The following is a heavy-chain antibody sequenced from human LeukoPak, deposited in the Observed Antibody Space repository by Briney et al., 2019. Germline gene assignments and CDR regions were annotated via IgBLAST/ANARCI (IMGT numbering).Heavy chain of an antibody. Sequence: PGGSLRLSCAASGFTFSSYAMSWVRQAPGKGLEWVAVISYDGSNKYYADSVKGRFTISRDNSKNTLYLQMNSLRAEDTAVYYCAKETHASGIAVAGSMGYFDYWGQGTLVTVSS. CDR2: ISYDGSNK. D-gene: IGHD6-19*01. V-gene: IGHV3-30*18. CDR1: GFTFSSYA. J-gene: IGHJ4*02. CDR3: AKETHASGIAVAGSMGYFDY.